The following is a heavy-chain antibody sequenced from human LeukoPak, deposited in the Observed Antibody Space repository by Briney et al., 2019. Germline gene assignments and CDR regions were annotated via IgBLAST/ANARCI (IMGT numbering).Heavy chain of an antibody. CDR1: GGSTSSYY. J-gene: IGHJ4*02. Sequence: KPSEILSLTCAVSGGSTSSYYWNWIRQPPGKGLELGEFIYYSGGTNYNPSLKSRVTISVDTSKNQFSLKLTSVTAADTAVYSCARRQRGLPYWGQGTLVTVSS. CDR2: IYYSGGT. CDR3: ARRQRGLPY. D-gene: IGHD5-12*01. V-gene: IGHV4-59*01.